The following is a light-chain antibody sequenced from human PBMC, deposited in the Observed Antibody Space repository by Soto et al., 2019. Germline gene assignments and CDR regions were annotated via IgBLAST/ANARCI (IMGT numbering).Light chain of an antibody. CDR2: DAS. Sequence: EIVMTQSPATLSVSPGERATLSCRASQSVGSDLAWYQQKPGQAPRLVIYDASNRATGVPARFSGSGSGTDFTLTISNLEAGDSAVYYCQQRADLRVTFGGGTKVEIK. CDR3: QQRADLRVT. V-gene: IGKV3-11*01. CDR1: QSVGSD. J-gene: IGKJ4*01.